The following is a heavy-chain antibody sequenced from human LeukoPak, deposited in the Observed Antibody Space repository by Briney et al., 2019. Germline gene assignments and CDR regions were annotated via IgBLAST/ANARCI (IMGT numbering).Heavy chain of an antibody. J-gene: IGHJ3*02. CDR1: GFTFSSYS. V-gene: IGHV3-21*01. CDR2: ISSSSSYI. D-gene: IGHD3-9*01. CDR3: AREFTGYDILTGYYSEAFDI. Sequence: GGSLRLSCAASGFTFSSYSMNWVRQAPGKGLEWVSSISSSSSYIYYADSVKGRFTISRDNAKNSLYLQMNSLRAEATAVYYCAREFTGYDILTGYYSEAFDIWGQGTMVTVSS.